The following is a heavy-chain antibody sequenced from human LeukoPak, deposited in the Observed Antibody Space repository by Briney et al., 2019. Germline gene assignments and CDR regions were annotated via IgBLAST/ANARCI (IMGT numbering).Heavy chain of an antibody. V-gene: IGHV1-69*06. CDR1: GGTFSSYA. CDR3: MMQTGQTYDY. D-gene: IGHD3-16*01. CDR2: IIPIFGTA. Sequence: GASVKVSCKASGGTFSSYAISWVRQAPGQGLEWMGGIIPIFGTANYAQKFQGRVTITADKSTSTAYMELSSLRSEDTAVYYCMMQTGQTYDYWGQGTLVTVSS. J-gene: IGHJ4*02.